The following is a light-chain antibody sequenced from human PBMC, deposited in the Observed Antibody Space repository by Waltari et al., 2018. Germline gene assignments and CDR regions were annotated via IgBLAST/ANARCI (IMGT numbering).Light chain of an antibody. CDR2: NNN. V-gene: IGLV1-44*01. CDR1: SSNTGRNT. J-gene: IGLJ2*01. CDR3: ATWDDSLNAVI. Sequence: QSVLTQPPSPSGTPGQRVTIPCSGSSSNTGRNTANWYQQFPGTAPKLLIYNNNQRPSGVPDRFSGSKSGTSASLAISGLQSEDEADYYCATWDDSLNAVIFGGGTKLTVL.